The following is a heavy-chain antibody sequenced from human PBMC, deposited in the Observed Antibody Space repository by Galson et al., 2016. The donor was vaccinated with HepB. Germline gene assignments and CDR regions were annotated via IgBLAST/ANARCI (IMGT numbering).Heavy chain of an antibody. D-gene: IGHD2-8*01. CDR1: GFSLTDGGVG. Sequence: PALVKPTQTLTLTCTFSGFSLTDGGVGVAWIRQPPGKALEWLALIYWDDEIRYKSSLKTRLTITKDTSKNQAVLAMTNMDSVDTATYYCVYFKKFCPNGQCWGGDYYHVDVWGQGTSITVSS. CDR2: IYWDDEI. J-gene: IGHJ6*02. V-gene: IGHV2-5*02. CDR3: VYFKKFCPNGQCWGGDYYHVDV.